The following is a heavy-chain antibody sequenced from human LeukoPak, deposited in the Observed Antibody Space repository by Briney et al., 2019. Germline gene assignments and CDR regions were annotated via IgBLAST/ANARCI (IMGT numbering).Heavy chain of an antibody. CDR2: IYPGDSDT. CDR1: GYSFTSYW. D-gene: IGHD2-2*01. J-gene: IGHJ4*02. CDR3: ARHKVVSSPGDY. Sequence: GEAQKISCKGSGYSFTSYWIGWVRQMPGKGLEWMGIIYPGDSDTRYSPSFQGQVTISAAKSISTAYLQWSSLKASDTAMYYCARHKVVSSPGDYWDQGTLVTVSS. V-gene: IGHV5-51*01.